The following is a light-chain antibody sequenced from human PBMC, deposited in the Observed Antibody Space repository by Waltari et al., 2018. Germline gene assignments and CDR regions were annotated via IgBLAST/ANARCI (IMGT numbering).Light chain of an antibody. Sequence: QSALTQPASVSGSPGQSITLSCPGTSSDVGGYNYLSWYQQHQGKAPRLIIYDVSKRPSGVSNRFSGSESGNAASLTISGLQAEDEADYYCSSYTSSSPCVFGTGTKVTVL. CDR1: SSDVGGYNY. J-gene: IGLJ1*01. CDR3: SSYTSSSPCV. CDR2: DVS. V-gene: IGLV2-14*03.